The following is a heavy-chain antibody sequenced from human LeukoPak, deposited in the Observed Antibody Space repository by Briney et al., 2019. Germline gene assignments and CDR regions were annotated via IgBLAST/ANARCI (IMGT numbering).Heavy chain of an antibody. CDR3: ARRAAAGTIFDY. CDR1: GFTFSSYA. V-gene: IGHV3-30-3*01. D-gene: IGHD6-13*01. J-gene: IGHJ4*02. Sequence: GGSLRLSCAASGFTFSSYAMHWVRQAPGKGLEWVAVISYDGSNKYYADSVKGRFTISRDNSKNTLYLQMNSLRAEDTAVYYCARRAAAGTIFDYWGQGTLVTVSS. CDR2: ISYDGSNK.